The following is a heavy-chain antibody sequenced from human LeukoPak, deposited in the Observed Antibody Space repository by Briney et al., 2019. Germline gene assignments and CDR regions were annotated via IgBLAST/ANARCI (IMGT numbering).Heavy chain of an antibody. V-gene: IGHV3-23*01. Sequence: PGGSLRLSCAASGFTFSNYAMSWVRQAPGKGLEWVSSISSSGDRTYYADSVKGRLTISRDNSKSTLYLQMNSLRAEDTAVYYCAKRKALHGFGAFDYWGQGTLVTVSS. D-gene: IGHD2-2*03. CDR3: AKRKALHGFGAFDY. CDR2: ISSSGDRT. J-gene: IGHJ4*02. CDR1: GFTFSNYA.